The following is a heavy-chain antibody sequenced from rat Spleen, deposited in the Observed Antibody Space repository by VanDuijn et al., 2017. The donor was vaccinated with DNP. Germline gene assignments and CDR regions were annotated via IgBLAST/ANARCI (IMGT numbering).Heavy chain of an antibody. J-gene: IGHJ2*01. D-gene: IGHD1-11*01. V-gene: IGHV5-27*01. CDR2: INTSGGRT. CDR3: TTDFERGY. Sequence: EVQLVESGGGLVQPGRSLQLSCEASGFTFNNYGMAWVRQAPKKGLEWVATINTSGGRTYYRDSVQGRFTISRDNAKSTLYLQMDSLRSEDTATYYCTTDFERGYWGQGVMVTVSS. CDR1: GFTFNNYG.